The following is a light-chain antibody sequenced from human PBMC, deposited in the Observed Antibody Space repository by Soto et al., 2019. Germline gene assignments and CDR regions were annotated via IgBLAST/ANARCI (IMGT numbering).Light chain of an antibody. CDR1: QSVSSN. V-gene: IGKV3-15*01. CDR2: GAS. CDR3: QQYNNWPWT. Sequence: EIAMTQSPATLSVSPGERATLSCRASQSVSSNLAWYQQKPGQAPRLLIYGASTRATGIPARCSGSGSGTEFTLTISSLQSEDFAVYYCQQYNNWPWTLGQGTKVEIK. J-gene: IGKJ1*01.